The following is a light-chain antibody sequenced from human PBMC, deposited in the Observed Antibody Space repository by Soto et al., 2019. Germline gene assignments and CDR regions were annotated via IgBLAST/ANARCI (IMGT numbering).Light chain of an antibody. V-gene: IGLV2-8*01. Sequence: QSALSQPPSASGSPGQSVTISCSGISSDIRDSNYVSWYQQHPGKAPKPVVSEATKRPSGVPDRFSGSRSGTTAFLTISGLQTEDEADYYCGSKAGSDKHVVFGGGTKVTVL. J-gene: IGLJ2*01. CDR3: GSKAGSDKHVV. CDR1: SSDIRDSNY. CDR2: EAT.